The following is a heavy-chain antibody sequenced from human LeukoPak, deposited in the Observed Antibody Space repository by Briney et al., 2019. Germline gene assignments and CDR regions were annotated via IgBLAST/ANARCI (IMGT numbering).Heavy chain of an antibody. Sequence: VGSLRLSSAPSLFTLTSYWINWVRHGPRKGLEWVANIKQDGTDKYYMDSARGRFTISRDKAKNSLYLQMNSLGVEDTAVYFCARDWREGYNIVFDWWGEGTLVAVSS. D-gene: IGHD5-24*01. CDR2: IKQDGTDK. CDR1: LFTLTSYW. CDR3: ARDWREGYNIVFDW. J-gene: IGHJ4*02. V-gene: IGHV3-7*01.